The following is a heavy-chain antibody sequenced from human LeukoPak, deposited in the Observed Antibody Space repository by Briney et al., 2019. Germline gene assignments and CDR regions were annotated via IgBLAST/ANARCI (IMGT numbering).Heavy chain of an antibody. CDR2: IGSGGFSS. J-gene: IGHJ3*02. Sequence: GGSLRLSCAASGFAFSSYAMSWVRQAPGKGLEWVSAIGSGGFSSYYADSVRGRFTISRDNSKNTLYLQMDSLRAEDTAVYYCARDRGGGWLHDAFDIWGQGTLVTVSS. V-gene: IGHV3-23*01. CDR3: ARDRGGGWLHDAFDI. D-gene: IGHD6-19*01. CDR1: GFAFSSYA.